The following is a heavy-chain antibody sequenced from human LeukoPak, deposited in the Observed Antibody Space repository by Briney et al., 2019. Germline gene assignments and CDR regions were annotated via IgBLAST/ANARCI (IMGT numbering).Heavy chain of an antibody. Sequence: PSETLSLTXAVYGESFSGYYWTWVRQPPGKGLEWIGDINHSGRTTYNPSLKSRVIISVDTSKNLFSLNLTSVTAADTAVYYCTRPWQRRYYMDVWGKGTTVAVSS. CDR1: GESFSGYY. V-gene: IGHV4-34*01. CDR2: INHSGRT. J-gene: IGHJ6*03. CDR3: TRPWQRRYYMDV.